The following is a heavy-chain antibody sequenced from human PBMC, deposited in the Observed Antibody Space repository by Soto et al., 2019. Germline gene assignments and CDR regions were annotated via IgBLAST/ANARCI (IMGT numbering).Heavy chain of an antibody. Sequence: QVPLVESGGAVVQPGQSLRLSYAASGFTFSSYGMYWIRQAPGKRLEWVAAISYDGSNKFHADSVKGRFTISRDNSQNTLYLQMNSLSTEDTAVYYCAKDIVRYTYGACDNWGQGALVTVSS. V-gene: IGHV3-30*18. J-gene: IGHJ4*02. CDR3: AKDIVRYTYGACDN. D-gene: IGHD5-18*01. CDR1: GFTFSSYG. CDR2: ISYDGSNK.